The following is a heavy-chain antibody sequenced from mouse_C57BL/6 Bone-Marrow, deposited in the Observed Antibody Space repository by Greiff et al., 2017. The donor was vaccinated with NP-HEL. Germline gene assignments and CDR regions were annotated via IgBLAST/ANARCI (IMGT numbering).Heavy chain of an antibody. D-gene: IGHD2-1*01. V-gene: IGHV10-3*01. J-gene: IGHJ2*01. Sequence: EVKLVESGGGLVQPQGSLKLSCAASGFTFNTYAMHWVRQAPGKGLEWVARIRSKSSNYATYYADSVKDRLTISRDDSQSMLYLQMNNLKTEDTAMYDCVREGGYGNSFDYWGQGTTLTVSS. CDR2: IRSKSSNYAT. CDR1: GFTFNTYA. CDR3: VREGGYGNSFDY.